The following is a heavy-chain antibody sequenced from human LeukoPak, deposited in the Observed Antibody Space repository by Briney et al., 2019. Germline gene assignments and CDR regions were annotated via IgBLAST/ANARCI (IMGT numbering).Heavy chain of an antibody. J-gene: IGHJ4*02. V-gene: IGHV3-7*05. D-gene: IGHD6-19*01. CDR3: ASQFWWAAVPGTLDY. CDR2: IKEDGSEK. Sequence: GGSLRLSCTASGFXFSSYWISWVRQAPGRGLEWVANIKEDGSEKYYVDSVTGRFTISRDNAKKSLYLQMNSLRAEDTAVYYCASQFWWAAVPGTLDYWGQGTLVTVSS. CDR1: GFXFSSYW.